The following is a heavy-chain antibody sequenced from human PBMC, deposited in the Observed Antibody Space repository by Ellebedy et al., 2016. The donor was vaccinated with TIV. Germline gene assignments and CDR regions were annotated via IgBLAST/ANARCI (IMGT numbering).Heavy chain of an antibody. CDR2: FSYTGST. V-gene: IGHV4-59*08. Sequence: MPSETLSLTCTVSGASISSYSWTWIRQPPGMGLDYIGYFSYTGSTNYSPSLNSRVTISVDMSKNQFSLKLSSVTAADTAVYYCARRSYYYDANGPPLHGSPHYYFDYWGQGTLVTVSS. J-gene: IGHJ4*02. CDR3: ARRSYYYDANGPPLHGSPHYYFDY. D-gene: IGHD3-22*01. CDR1: GASISSYS.